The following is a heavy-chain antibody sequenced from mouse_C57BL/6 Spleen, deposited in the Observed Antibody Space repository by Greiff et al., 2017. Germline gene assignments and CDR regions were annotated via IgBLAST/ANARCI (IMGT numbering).Heavy chain of an antibody. D-gene: IGHD2-3*01. CDR2: IWTGEGT. V-gene: IGHV2-9-1*01. Sequence: VKVEESGPGLVAPSQCLSITCPVSGFSLTSYAISWVRQPPGKGLEWLGVIWTGEGTNYNSALKSRLSISKDNSKSQGYLKMNSLQTDDTARYYCARQGDGYYFMDYWGQGTSVTVSS. J-gene: IGHJ4*01. CDR1: GFSLTSYA. CDR3: ARQGDGYYFMDY.